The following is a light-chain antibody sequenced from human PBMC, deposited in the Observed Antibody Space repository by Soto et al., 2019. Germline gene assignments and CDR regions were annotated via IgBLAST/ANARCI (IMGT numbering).Light chain of an antibody. CDR3: QQLNSYPLT. CDR1: QGISSY. J-gene: IGKJ1*01. CDR2: AAS. V-gene: IGKV1-9*01. Sequence: DIQLTQSPSFLSASVGDRVTITCRASQGISSYLAWYQQKPGKAPNLLIYAASTLQTGVPSRFSGSGSGTEFTPTISSLQPEDFATYYCQQLNSYPLTFGQGTKVEIK.